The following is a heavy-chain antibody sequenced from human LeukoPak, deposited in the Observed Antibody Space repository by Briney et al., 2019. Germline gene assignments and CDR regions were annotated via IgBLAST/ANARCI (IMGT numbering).Heavy chain of an antibody. CDR1: GFTFSSYA. CDR2: ISGSGGNT. Sequence: GGSLRLSCAASGFTFSSYAMNWVRQAPGKGLEWVSSISGSGGNTYYADSVKGRFTVSRDNSKNTLYLQMNSLRAEDTAVYYCAKPARTDYADYWGQGTLVTVSS. V-gene: IGHV3-23*01. J-gene: IGHJ4*02. CDR3: AKPARTDYADY. D-gene: IGHD1-14*01.